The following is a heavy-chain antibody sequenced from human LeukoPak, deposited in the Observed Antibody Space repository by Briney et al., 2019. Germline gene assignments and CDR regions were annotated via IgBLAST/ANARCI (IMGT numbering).Heavy chain of an antibody. Sequence: GESLKISCKGSGYSFTNYWIGWVRQMPGKGLEWMGIIYPGDSDTRYSPSFQGHVTISADKSFNTAYLQWSSLKASDTAMYYCXXXXXXXXXFLENYYYYGLDVWGQGTTVSVSS. CDR2: IYPGDSDT. J-gene: IGHJ6*02. CDR1: GYSFTNYW. CDR3: XXXXXXXXXFLENYYYYGLDV. V-gene: IGHV5-51*01. D-gene: IGHD3-3*01.